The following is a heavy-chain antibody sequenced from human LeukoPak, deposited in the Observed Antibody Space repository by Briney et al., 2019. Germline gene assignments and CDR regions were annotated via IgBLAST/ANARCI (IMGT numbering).Heavy chain of an antibody. CDR1: GVSVSSSNSY. V-gene: IGHV4-39*01. CDR2: IYYSGNT. Sequence: SETLSLTCTVSGVSVSSSNSYWGWIRQPPGKGLEWISSIYYSGNTYYNASLKSQVSISIDTSKNQFSLRLTSVTAADTAVYYCARQTGSGLFILPGGQGTLVTVSS. D-gene: IGHD3/OR15-3a*01. CDR3: ARQTGSGLFILP. J-gene: IGHJ4*02.